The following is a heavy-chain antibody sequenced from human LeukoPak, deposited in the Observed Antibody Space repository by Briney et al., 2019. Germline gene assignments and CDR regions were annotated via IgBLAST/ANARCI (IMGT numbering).Heavy chain of an antibody. Sequence: GASVKVSCKASGYTFTSYGISWVRQAPGQGLEWMGWISAYNGNTNYAQKLQGRVTMTTDTSTSTAYMELRSLRSDDTAVYYCAGGDPYSSSWYSEYFQHWGRGTLVTVSS. CDR3: AGGDPYSSSWYSEYFQH. J-gene: IGHJ1*01. V-gene: IGHV1-18*04. CDR2: ISAYNGNT. CDR1: GYTFTSYG. D-gene: IGHD6-13*01.